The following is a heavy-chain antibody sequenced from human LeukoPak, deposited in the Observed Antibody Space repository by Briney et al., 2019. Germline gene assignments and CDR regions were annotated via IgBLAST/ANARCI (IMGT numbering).Heavy chain of an antibody. D-gene: IGHD3-16*01. J-gene: IGHJ5*02. CDR3: ARGWGGNIDQ. CDR1: GDSVSSNSAA. V-gene: IGHV6-1*01. CDR2: TYYRSKWYT. Sequence: SQTLSLTWAISGDSVSSNSAAWNWIRQSPSRGLEWLGRTYYRSKWYTYYAVSVKGRITINSDTSKNQFSLQLNSVTPEDTAVYYCARGWGGNIDQWGQGTLVTVSS.